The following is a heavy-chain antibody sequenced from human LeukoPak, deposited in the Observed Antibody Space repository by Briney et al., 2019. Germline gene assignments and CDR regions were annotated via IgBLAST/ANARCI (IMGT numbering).Heavy chain of an antibody. D-gene: IGHD6-19*01. CDR2: IWYDGSNK. V-gene: IGHV3-33*01. J-gene: IGHJ6*02. Sequence: GGSLRLSCAASGFTFSSYGMHWVRQAPGKGLEWVAVIWYDGSNKYYADSVKGRFTISRDNSKNTLYLQMNSLSAEDTAVYYCARGSGWSSYYYYGMDVWGQGTTVTVSS. CDR3: ARGSGWSSYYYYGMDV. CDR1: GFTFSSYG.